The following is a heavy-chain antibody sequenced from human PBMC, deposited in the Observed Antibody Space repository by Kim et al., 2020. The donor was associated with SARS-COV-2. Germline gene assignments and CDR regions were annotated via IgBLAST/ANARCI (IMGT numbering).Heavy chain of an antibody. CDR1: GGSISSYY. CDR3: ARRAKTTMFGVNYWYFDL. Sequence: SETLSLTCTVSGGSISSYYWSWIRQPPGKGLEWIGYIYYSGSTNYNPSLKSRVTISVDTSKNQFSLKLSSVTAADTAVYYCARRAKTTMFGVNYWYFDLWGRHTRDTVSS. CDR2: IYYSGST. J-gene: IGHJ2*01. D-gene: IGHD3-3*01. V-gene: IGHV4-59*13.